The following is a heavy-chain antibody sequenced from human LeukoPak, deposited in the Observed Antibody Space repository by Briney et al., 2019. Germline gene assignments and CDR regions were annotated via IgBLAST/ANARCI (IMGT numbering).Heavy chain of an antibody. V-gene: IGHV3-30-3*01. CDR1: GFTFNSYA. Sequence: GGSLRLSCAASGFTFNSYAMHWVRQAPGKGLEWVAVISYHGSDKYYAESVKGRFTISRDNSKNTLYLQMNSLRAEDTAVYYCAKGLGSSWSLGPTDYWGQGTLVTVSS. D-gene: IGHD6-13*01. CDR2: ISYHGSDK. J-gene: IGHJ4*02. CDR3: AKGLGSSWSLGPTDY.